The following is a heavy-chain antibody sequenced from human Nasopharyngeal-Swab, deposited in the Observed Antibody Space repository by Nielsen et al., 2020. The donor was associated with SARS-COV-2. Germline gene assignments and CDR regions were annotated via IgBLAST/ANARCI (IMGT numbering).Heavy chain of an antibody. CDR1: EFTFSSYG. Sequence: GESLKISCAASEFTFSSYGMHWVRQAPGKGLEWVAVIWYDGSNKYYADSVKGRFTISRDNSKNTLYLQMNSLRAEDTAVYYCARDSDGDYGDYWGQGTPVTVSS. V-gene: IGHV3-33*01. J-gene: IGHJ4*02. CDR3: ARDSDGDYGDY. D-gene: IGHD4-17*01. CDR2: IWYDGSNK.